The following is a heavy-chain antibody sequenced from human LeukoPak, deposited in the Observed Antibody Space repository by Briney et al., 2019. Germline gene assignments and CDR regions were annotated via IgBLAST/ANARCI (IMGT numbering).Heavy chain of an antibody. CDR2: VGYGGSPI. J-gene: IGHJ4*02. CDR1: GDSFISHT. V-gene: IGHV3-48*01. Sequence: GGSLRLSCAGSGDSFISHTMIWVRQAPGKGLEWISSVGYGGSPIYYADSVKGRFGISRDDATTSLYLHMNSLRAEDTAFYYCAREYDSRARFDSWGQGILVTVSS. D-gene: IGHD4-11*01. CDR3: AREYDSRARFDS.